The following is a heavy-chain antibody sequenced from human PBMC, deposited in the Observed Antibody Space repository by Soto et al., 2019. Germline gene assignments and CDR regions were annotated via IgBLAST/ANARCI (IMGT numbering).Heavy chain of an antibody. J-gene: IGHJ6*02. CDR1: GFTFSSYA. V-gene: IGHV3-23*01. CDR2: ISGSGGST. Sequence: GESLKISCAASGFTFSSYAMSWVRQAPGKGLEWVSAISGSGGSTYYADSVKGRFTISRDNSKNTLYLQMNSLRAEDTAVYYCAKGRERLKIVVVPAGYYGMDVWGQGTTVTVSS. D-gene: IGHD2-2*01. CDR3: AKGRERLKIVVVPAGYYGMDV.